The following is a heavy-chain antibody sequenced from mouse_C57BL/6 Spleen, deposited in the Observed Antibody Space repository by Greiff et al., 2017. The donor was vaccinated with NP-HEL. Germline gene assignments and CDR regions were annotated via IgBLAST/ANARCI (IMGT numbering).Heavy chain of an antibody. CDR3: TRPYGSPYYYAMDY. CDR2: IRHKANNHAT. D-gene: IGHD1-1*01. Sequence: EVQGVESGGGLVQPGGSMKLSCAASGFTFSDAWMDWVRQSPEKGLEWVAEIRHKANNHATYYAESVKGRFTISRDDSKSSVYLQMNSLRAEDTGIYYCTRPYGSPYYYAMDYWGQGTSVTVSS. CDR1: GFTFSDAW. V-gene: IGHV6-6*01. J-gene: IGHJ4*01.